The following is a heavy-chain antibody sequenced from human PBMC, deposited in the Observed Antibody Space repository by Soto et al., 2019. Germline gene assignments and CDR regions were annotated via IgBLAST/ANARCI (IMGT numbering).Heavy chain of an antibody. CDR3: ARDRLHGSGSYYNRCWWFDP. J-gene: IGHJ5*02. CDR1: GYTFTSYY. V-gene: IGHV1-46*01. D-gene: IGHD3-10*01. Sequence: ASVKVSCKASGYTFTSYYMHWVRQAPGQGLEWMGIINPSGGSKSYAQKFQGRVTMTRDTSTSTVYMELSSLRSEDTAVYYCARDRLHGSGSYYNRCWWFDPWGQGTLVTVSS. CDR2: INPSGGSK.